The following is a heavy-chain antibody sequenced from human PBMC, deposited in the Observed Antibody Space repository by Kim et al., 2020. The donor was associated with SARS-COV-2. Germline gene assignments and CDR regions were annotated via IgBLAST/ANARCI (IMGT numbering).Heavy chain of an antibody. CDR3: ARQEYDYVWGNYRYRTNLWFDI. Sequence: SETLSLTCTVTGGSITRDSYYWGWIRQPPGKGLEWIASIYYSGSTNYNPSLRSRVSISVDTSKKQFSLKLSSATAADTAVYYCARQEYDYVWGNYRYRTNLWFDIWGKGTLVTVSS. V-gene: IGHV4-39*01. D-gene: IGHD3-16*02. CDR2: IYYSGST. CDR1: GGSITRDSYY. J-gene: IGHJ5*02.